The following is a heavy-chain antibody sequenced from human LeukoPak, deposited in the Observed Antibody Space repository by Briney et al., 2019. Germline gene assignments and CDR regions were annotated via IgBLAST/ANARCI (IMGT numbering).Heavy chain of an antibody. CDR3: ARDLSYFDY. CDR1: GFSIRVYE. V-gene: IGHV3-53*01. J-gene: IGHJ4*02. D-gene: IGHD2/OR15-2a*01. Sequence: GGSLRLSCTASGFSIRVYEMNWVRQAPGKGLEWVSITYSDGNTYYAESVRGRFTVSRGYSKNTLYLQMKSLRVEDTAFYYCARDLSYFDYWGQGTLVTVSS. CDR2: TYSDGNT.